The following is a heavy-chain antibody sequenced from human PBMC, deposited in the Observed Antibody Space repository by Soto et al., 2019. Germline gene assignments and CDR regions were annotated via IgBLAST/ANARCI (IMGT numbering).Heavy chain of an antibody. CDR2: IDPSDSYT. CDR3: ATGISAAGDYYYYGMDV. V-gene: IGHV5-10-1*01. CDR1: GYSFTSYW. J-gene: IGHJ6*02. Sequence: GESLKISCKGSGYSFTSYWISWVRQMPGKGLEWMGRIDPSDSYTNYSPSFQGHVTISADKSISTAYLQWSSLKASDTAMYYCATGISAAGDYYYYGMDVWGQGTTVTVSS. D-gene: IGHD6-13*01.